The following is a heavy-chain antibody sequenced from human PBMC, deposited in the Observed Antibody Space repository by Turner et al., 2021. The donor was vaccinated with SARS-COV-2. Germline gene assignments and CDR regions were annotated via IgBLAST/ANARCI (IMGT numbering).Heavy chain of an antibody. Sequence: RLVESGGGVVQPGRSLRLSWAASGFTFSSYDMHWVRQAPGKGVEWVAVIWYDGSNKYYADSVKGRFTISRDNSKNTLYLQMNSLRAEDTAVYYCARQTDSSTWQTYYFDYWGQGTLVTVSS. CDR3: ARQTDSSTWQTYYFDY. CDR2: IWYDGSNK. D-gene: IGHD6-13*01. CDR1: GFTFSSYD. V-gene: IGHV3-33*01. J-gene: IGHJ4*02.